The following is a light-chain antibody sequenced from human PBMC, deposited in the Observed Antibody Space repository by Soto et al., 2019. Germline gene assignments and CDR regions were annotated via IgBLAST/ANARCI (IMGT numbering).Light chain of an antibody. J-gene: IGLJ1*01. CDR3: CSYAGSYKV. CDR2: DVS. Sequence: QSSLTQLRSVSGSPGQSVTISCTGTSSDVGGYNYVSWYQQHPGKAPKLMIYDVSKRPSGVPDRFSGSKSGNTASLTISGLQAEDEADYYCCSYAGSYKVFGTGTKLTVL. V-gene: IGLV2-11*01. CDR1: SSDVGGYNY.